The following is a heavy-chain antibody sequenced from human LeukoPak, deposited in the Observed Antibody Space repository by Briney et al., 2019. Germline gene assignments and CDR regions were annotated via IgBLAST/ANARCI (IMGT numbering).Heavy chain of an antibody. Sequence: ASVKVSCKASGYTSTGYYMHWVRQAPGQGLEWVGWINPDSGGTNYAQKFQGRVTMTRDTSIRTAYMELSRLRSDDTAVYYCARVDDRGHYYDSSGPRKLFDYWGQGTLVTVSS. CDR3: ARVDDRGHYYDSSGPRKLFDY. CDR2: INPDSGGT. J-gene: IGHJ4*02. D-gene: IGHD3-22*01. V-gene: IGHV1-2*02. CDR1: GYTSTGYY.